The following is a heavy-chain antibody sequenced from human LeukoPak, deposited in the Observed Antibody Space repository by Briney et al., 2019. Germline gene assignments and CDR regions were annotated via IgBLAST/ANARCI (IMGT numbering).Heavy chain of an antibody. CDR1: GGTFSSYT. CDR3: ARDRPRSSSVFDY. V-gene: IGHV1-69*04. D-gene: IGHD6-6*01. J-gene: IGHJ4*02. Sequence: SVKVSCKASGGTFSSYTISWVRQAPGQGLEWMGRIIPILGIANYAQKFQGRVTITADKSTSTAYMELSSLRSEDTAVYYCARDRPRSSSVFDYWGQGTLVTVSS. CDR2: IIPILGIA.